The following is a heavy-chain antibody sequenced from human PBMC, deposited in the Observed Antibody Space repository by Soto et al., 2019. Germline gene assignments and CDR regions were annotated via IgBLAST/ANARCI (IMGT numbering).Heavy chain of an antibody. J-gene: IGHJ4*02. CDR3: ARDHANYYDSSGYYYPYFDY. CDR2: IYYSGST. V-gene: IGHV4-61*01. Sequence: SETLSLTCTVSGGSVSSGSYYWSWIRQPPVKGLEWIGYIYYSGSTNYNPTLKSRVTISVDTSKNQFSLKLSSVTAADTAVYYCARDHANYYDSSGYYYPYFDYWGQGTLVTVSS. CDR1: GGSVSSGSYY. D-gene: IGHD3-22*01.